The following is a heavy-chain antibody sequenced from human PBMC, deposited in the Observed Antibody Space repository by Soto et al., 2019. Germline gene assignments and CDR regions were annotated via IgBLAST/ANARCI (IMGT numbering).Heavy chain of an antibody. J-gene: IGHJ4*02. D-gene: IGHD1-26*01. V-gene: IGHV4-28*01. CDR3: ARREIQGPIDY. CDR1: GYSISSSNW. CDR2: IYYSGTT. Sequence: SETLSLTCAVSGYSISSSNWWGWIRQPPGKGLEWIGYIYYSGTTYYNPSLKSRVTMSVDTSKNHFSLKLTSVTAVDPAVYYCARREIQGPIDYWGQGTLVTVSS.